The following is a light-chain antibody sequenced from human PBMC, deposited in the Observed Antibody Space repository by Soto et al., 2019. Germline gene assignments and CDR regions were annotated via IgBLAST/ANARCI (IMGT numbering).Light chain of an antibody. CDR2: GVS. V-gene: IGKV3-20*01. J-gene: IGKJ4*01. Sequence: EIVLTQSPGTLSLSPGERATLSCRASQSFRSNYLAWYQQRPGQAPRLLIYGVSSRASGIPDRFSGSGSGTDFSLTISRLEPEDSAVYYCQQYDRVPGFTFGVGTKVEIK. CDR1: QSFRSNY. CDR3: QQYDRVPGFT.